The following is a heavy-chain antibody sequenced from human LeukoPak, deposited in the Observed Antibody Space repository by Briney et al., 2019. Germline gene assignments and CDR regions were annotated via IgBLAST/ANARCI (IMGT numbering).Heavy chain of an antibody. CDR2: ISGSGGST. CDR3: AKVPITMIVVVDYFDY. CDR1: GFTFSSYA. V-gene: IGHV3-23*01. D-gene: IGHD3-22*01. Sequence: GGSLRLSCAASGFTFSSYAMSWVRQAPGKGLEWVSAISGSGGSTYYADSVKGRFTISRDNSKNTLYLQMNSLRAEDTAVYYCAKVPITMIVVVDYFDYWGQGTLVTVSS. J-gene: IGHJ4*02.